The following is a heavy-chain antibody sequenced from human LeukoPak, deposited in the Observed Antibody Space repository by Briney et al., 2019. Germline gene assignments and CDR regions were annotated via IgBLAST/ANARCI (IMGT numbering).Heavy chain of an antibody. V-gene: IGHV4-34*01. CDR2: INDSGDT. Sequence: SETLSLTCAVYGGSLSAYYWSWIRQSPGRGLEWVGQINDSGDTDYNPSLKSRVTISIDTSKKQFSLRLRSVTAADTALYYCARESSTWNSFEYWGQGTAVTVSS. J-gene: IGHJ4*02. CDR1: GGSLSAYY. D-gene: IGHD6-6*01. CDR3: ARESSTWNSFEY.